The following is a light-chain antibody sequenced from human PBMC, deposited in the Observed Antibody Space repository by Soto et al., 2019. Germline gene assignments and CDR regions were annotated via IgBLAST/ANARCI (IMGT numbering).Light chain of an antibody. CDR3: QQYGSTPWT. CDR1: QSVSSSY. Sequence: EIVLTQSPGTLSLSPGERATLSCRASQSVSSSYLAWYQQKPGQAPRLRIYGASNRATGIPDRFSGSGSGTDFTLTISRLEPEDFAVYYCQQYGSTPWTFGQGTKVEIK. V-gene: IGKV3-20*01. J-gene: IGKJ1*01. CDR2: GAS.